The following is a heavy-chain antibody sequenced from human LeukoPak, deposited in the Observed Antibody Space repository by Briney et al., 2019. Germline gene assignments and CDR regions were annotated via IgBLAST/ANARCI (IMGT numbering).Heavy chain of an antibody. CDR1: RGPHRSYY. J-gene: IGHJ4*02. CDR3: ARIPPHSSSGSWVVVGSYFDY. CDR2: PYYSGST. D-gene: IGHD6-25*01. V-gene: IGHV4-59*01. Sequence: SETLLHTPTVPRGPHRSYYWSWNQHTPGKGLGSNGHPYYSGSTNYNPSLKSRVTISVDTSKNQFSLKLSSVTAADTAVYYCARIPPHSSSGSWVVVGSYFDYWGQGTPVTVSS.